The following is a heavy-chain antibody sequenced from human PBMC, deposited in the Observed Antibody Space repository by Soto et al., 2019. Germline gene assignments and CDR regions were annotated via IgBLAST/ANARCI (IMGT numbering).Heavy chain of an antibody. CDR1: GFTFDDFA. CDR3: AKALSGYSYGPFDY. D-gene: IGHD5-18*01. V-gene: IGHV3-9*01. Sequence: PGGSLRLSCAASGFTFDDFAMHWVRQAPGKGLEWVSGINWNAGSIGYADSVKGRFTISKDIAKNSLYLQMNSLRADDTASYYCAKALSGYSYGPFDYWGQGTLVTVSS. CDR2: INWNAGSI. J-gene: IGHJ4*02.